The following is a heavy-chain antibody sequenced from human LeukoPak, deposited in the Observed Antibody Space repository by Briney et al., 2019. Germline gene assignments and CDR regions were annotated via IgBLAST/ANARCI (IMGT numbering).Heavy chain of an antibody. CDR3: ARGYCSGGSRYPFDY. D-gene: IGHD2-15*01. CDR2: IYSGGST. J-gene: IGHJ4*02. CDR1: GFTVSSNY. V-gene: IGHV3-53*01. Sequence: TGGSLRLSCAASGFTVSSNYMSWVRQAPGKGLEWVSVIYSGGSTYYADSVKGRFTISRDNSKNTLYLQMNSLRAEDTAVYYCARGYCSGGSRYPFDYWGQGTLVTVSS.